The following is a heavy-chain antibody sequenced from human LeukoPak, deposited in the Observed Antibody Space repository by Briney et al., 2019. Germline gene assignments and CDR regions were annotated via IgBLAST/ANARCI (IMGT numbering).Heavy chain of an antibody. CDR1: GGSIRSGSYY. J-gene: IGHJ6*03. D-gene: IGHD5-18*01. V-gene: IGHV4-61*09. CDR3: ARVYTVMGATTVDHYHYYMDV. CDR2: IYTRGTT. Sequence: SQTLSLTCTVSGGSIRSGSYYWSWIRQPAGKGLEWIGHIYTRGTTNYNPSVKSRVTVSLDTSKNQISLKLSSVTAADTAIYYCARVYTVMGATTVDHYHYYMDVWGKGPRSPSP.